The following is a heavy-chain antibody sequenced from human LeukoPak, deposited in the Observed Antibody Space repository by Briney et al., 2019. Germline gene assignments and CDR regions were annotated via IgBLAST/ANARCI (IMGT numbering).Heavy chain of an antibody. D-gene: IGHD5-18*01. V-gene: IGHV4-59*11. Sequence: SETLSLTCTVSGGSISSHYWSWIRQPPGKGLEWIAYLFDSVNTKDNPSLQSRLTLSADTSKNQFSLRLSSVTAADTAVYYCATIKRGSIFGYFDFWGQEIKVTVSS. CDR2: LFDSVNT. CDR1: GGSISSHY. CDR3: ATIKRGSIFGYFDF. J-gene: IGHJ4*02.